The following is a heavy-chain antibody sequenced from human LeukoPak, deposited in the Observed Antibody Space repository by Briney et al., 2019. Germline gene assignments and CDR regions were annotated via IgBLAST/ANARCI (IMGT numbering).Heavy chain of an antibody. D-gene: IGHD3-10*01. CDR3: ARDKEGRGLTNLDY. CDR2: IHNSGNYI. J-gene: IGHJ4*02. V-gene: IGHV3-48*03. CDR1: GFTFSSYE. Sequence: GGSLRLSCAASGFTFSSYEMNWVRQAPGKGLEGVSYIHNSGNYIYYADSVKGRFTISRDNAKNSLYLQMNSLRAEDTAVYYCARDKEGRGLTNLDYWGQGTLVTVSS.